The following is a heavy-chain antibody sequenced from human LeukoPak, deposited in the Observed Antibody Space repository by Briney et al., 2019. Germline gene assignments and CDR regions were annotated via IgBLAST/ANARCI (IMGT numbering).Heavy chain of an antibody. CDR1: GFTFSSYA. Sequence: GGSLRLSCAASGFTFSSYAMSWVRQAPGKRLEWVSAISGSGGSTYYADSVKGRFTISRDNSKNTLYLQMNSLRAEDTAVYYCARYDGGSGPFDYWGQGTLVTVSS. CDR3: ARYDGGSGPFDY. D-gene: IGHD3-10*01. CDR2: ISGSGGST. J-gene: IGHJ4*02. V-gene: IGHV3-23*01.